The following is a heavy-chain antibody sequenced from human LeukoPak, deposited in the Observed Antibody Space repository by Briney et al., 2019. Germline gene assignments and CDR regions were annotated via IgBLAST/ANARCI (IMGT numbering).Heavy chain of an antibody. D-gene: IGHD4-17*01. CDR3: ARGSFDYGDYQIFDY. CDR2: IYHSGST. V-gene: IGHV4-34*01. J-gene: IGHJ4*02. CDR1: AGSFSNYY. Sequence: SETLSLTCAVYAGSFSNYYWSWIRQPPGKGLEWIGEIYHSGSTNYNPSLKSRVTISVDTSKNQFSLKLSSVTAADTAMYYCARGSFDYGDYQIFDYWGQGTLVTVSS.